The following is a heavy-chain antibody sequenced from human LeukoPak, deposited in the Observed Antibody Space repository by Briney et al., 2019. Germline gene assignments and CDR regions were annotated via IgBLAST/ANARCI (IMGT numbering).Heavy chain of an antibody. V-gene: IGHV3-23*01. D-gene: IGHD6-19*01. J-gene: IGHJ4*02. Sequence: GGSLRLSCAASGFTFSNHAMSWVRQAPGKGLEWVSTISGSGGSTYYADSVKGRFTISRDNSKNTPYLQINSLRAEDTALYYCAKGEDSSGWYPSYFDYWGQGTLVTVSS. CDR3: AKGEDSSGWYPSYFDY. CDR2: ISGSGGST. CDR1: GFTFSNHA.